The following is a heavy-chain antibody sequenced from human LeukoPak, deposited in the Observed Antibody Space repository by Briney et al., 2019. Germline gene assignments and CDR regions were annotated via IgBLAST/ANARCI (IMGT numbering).Heavy chain of an antibody. J-gene: IGHJ3*02. D-gene: IGHD6-6*01. CDR1: GGSISSYF. CDR2: IYHTGNT. Sequence: SETLSLTCTVSGGSISSYFWTWIRQSPGKGLEWIGYIYHTGNTNYSPSLRGRVTMSIDTSRNQFSLKLNSVTATDTAVYYCAREGLAARRGGFDIWGQGTVVTVSS. CDR3: AREGLAARRGGFDI. V-gene: IGHV4-59*01.